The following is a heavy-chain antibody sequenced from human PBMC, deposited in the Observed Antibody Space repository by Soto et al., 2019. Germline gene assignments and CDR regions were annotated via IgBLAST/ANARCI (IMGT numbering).Heavy chain of an antibody. J-gene: IGHJ4*02. D-gene: IGHD5-18*01. CDR2: IYSGGST. CDR1: GFTVSGSY. Sequence: EVQLEESGGGLIQPGGSLRLSCAVSGFTVSGSYMTWVRQAPGKGLEWVSVIYSGGSTNHADSVKGRFTISRDNSKNTLYLQMNSLRAEDTAVYYCARVHTDMGDKLDYWGQGTLVTVSS. V-gene: IGHV3-53*01. CDR3: ARVHTDMGDKLDY.